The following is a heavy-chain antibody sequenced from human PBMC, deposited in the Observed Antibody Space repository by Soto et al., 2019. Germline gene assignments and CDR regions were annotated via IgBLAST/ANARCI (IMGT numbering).Heavy chain of an antibody. D-gene: IGHD3-22*01. CDR2: IYYSGST. Sequence: QVQLQESGPGLVKPSQTLSLTCTVSGGSISSGGYYWSWIRQHPGKGLEWIRYIYYSGSTYYNPSLRSRVTISVDTSKNQFSLKLSSVTAADTAVYYCARGRYYDSSGFYYFDYWGQGTLVTVSS. CDR3: ARGRYYDSSGFYYFDY. J-gene: IGHJ4*02. CDR1: GGSISSGGYY. V-gene: IGHV4-31*03.